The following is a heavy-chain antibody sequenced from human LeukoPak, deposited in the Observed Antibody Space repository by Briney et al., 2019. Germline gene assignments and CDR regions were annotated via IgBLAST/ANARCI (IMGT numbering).Heavy chain of an antibody. CDR2: VDGGGGGT. J-gene: IGHJ5*02. CDR1: GFTLSGYA. CDR3: AKVLQKWFDP. V-gene: IGHV3-23*01. Sequence: GGSLRLSCAASGFTLSGYAMTWVRQAPGRGLEWVSSVDGGGGGTYYADSVKGRFTISRDNSKDTLYLQMNGLRAEDTAVYYCAKVLQKWFDPWGQGTLVTVSS. D-gene: IGHD1-26*01.